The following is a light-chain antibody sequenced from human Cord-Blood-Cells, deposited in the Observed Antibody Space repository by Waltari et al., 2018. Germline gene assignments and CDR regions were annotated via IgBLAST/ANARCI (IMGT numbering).Light chain of an antibody. CDR3: QRYNNGPPGT. J-gene: IGKJ1*01. Sequence: IVMTQSPATLSVSPGETATLSCRASQSVSSNLAWYQQKPGQAPRLLIYGASTRATGIPARSSGSGSGTEFTLTISSLQSEDFAVYDCQRYNNGPPGTFCQGTKVEIK. CDR1: QSVSSN. CDR2: GAS. V-gene: IGKV3-15*01.